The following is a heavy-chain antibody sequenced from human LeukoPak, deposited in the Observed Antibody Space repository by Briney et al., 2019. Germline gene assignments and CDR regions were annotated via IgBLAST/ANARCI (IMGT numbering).Heavy chain of an antibody. V-gene: IGHV3-7*05. Sequence: GGSLRLSCAASGFTFSSYWMSWVRQAPGKGLEWVANIKQDGSEKYYVDSVKGRFTISRDNAKNSLYLQMNGLRAEDTAVYYCARDLYCSGGSCYSGRWFDPWGQGTLVTVSS. J-gene: IGHJ5*02. CDR3: ARDLYCSGGSCYSGRWFDP. CDR1: GFTFSSYW. CDR2: IKQDGSEK. D-gene: IGHD2-15*01.